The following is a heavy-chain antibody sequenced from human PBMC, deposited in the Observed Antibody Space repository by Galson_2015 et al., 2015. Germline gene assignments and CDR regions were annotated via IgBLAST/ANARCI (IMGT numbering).Heavy chain of an antibody. Sequence: PALVKPTQTLTLTCTFSGFSLSTSGMCVSWIRQPPGKALEWLALIDWDDDKYYSTSLKTRLTISKDTSKNQVVLTMTNMDPVDTATYYCARSTMVQGLYYFDYWGQGTLVTVSS. CDR3: ARSTMVQGLYYFDY. CDR1: GFSLSTSGMC. J-gene: IGHJ4*02. V-gene: IGHV2-70*01. CDR2: IDWDDDK. D-gene: IGHD3-10*01.